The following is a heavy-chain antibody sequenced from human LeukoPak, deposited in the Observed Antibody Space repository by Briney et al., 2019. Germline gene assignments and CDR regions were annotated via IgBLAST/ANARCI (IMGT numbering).Heavy chain of an antibody. CDR2: INPNSGGT. CDR1: GGTFSSYA. J-gene: IGHJ4*02. Sequence: ASVKVSCKASGGTFSSYAISWVRQAPGQGLEWTGWINPNSGGTNYAQKFQGRVTMTRDTSISTAYMELSRLRSDDTAVYYCARGTTAFALASYWGQGTLVTVSS. CDR3: ARGTTAFALASY. D-gene: IGHD1-7*01. V-gene: IGHV1-2*02.